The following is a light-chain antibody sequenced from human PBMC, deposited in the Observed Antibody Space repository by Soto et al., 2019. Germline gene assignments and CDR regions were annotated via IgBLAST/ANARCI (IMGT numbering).Light chain of an antibody. CDR3: CSFAGSFYV. J-gene: IGLJ1*01. CDR1: SRDVDAYDF. CDR2: EVS. Sequence: QSALTQPRSVSGSPGQSVAISCTGTSRDVDAYDFVSWYQHHPGKAPKLIISEVSKRPSGVSHSFAGSKSGNTASLTISGLQAEDEADYFCCSFAGSFYVFGTGTKLTVL. V-gene: IGLV2-11*01.